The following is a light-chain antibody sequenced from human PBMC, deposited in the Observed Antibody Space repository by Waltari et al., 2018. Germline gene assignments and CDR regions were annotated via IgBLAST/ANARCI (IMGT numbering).Light chain of an antibody. V-gene: IGLV1-44*01. CDR1: SSNIGSHT. J-gene: IGLJ3*02. CDR3: AAWDDSLNGLNWV. Sequence: QSVLTQPPSASGTPGQRVTISCSGSSSNIGSHTVNWYQHLPGTAPKLLINNNRQRPSGVPDRFSGSKSGTSASLAISGLQSEDEADYYCAAWDDSLNGLNWVFGGGTKVTVL. CDR2: NNR.